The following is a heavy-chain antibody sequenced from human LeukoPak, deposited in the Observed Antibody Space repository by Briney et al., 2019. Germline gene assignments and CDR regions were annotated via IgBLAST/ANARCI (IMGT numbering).Heavy chain of an antibody. CDR1: GGTFSSYA. Sequence: SVKVSCRASGGTFSSYAISCVRQAPGQGVGWVGRIILIFGTANYAQKFQGRVTITTDESTSTAYMELSSLRSEDTAVYYCASTYNWNVHLPDYWGQGTLVTVSS. CDR3: ASTYNWNVHLPDY. V-gene: IGHV1-69*05. J-gene: IGHJ4*02. D-gene: IGHD1-1*01. CDR2: IILIFGTA.